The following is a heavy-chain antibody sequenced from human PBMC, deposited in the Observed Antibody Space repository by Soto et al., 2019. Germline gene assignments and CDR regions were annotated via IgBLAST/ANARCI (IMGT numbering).Heavy chain of an antibody. V-gene: IGHV1-18*01. CDR2: ISAYNGNT. D-gene: IGHD6-13*01. CDR3: ARESSSSWYTTTYYYYYMDV. CDR1: GYTFTSYG. Sequence: GASVKVSCKASGYTFTSYGISWVRQAPGQGLEWMGWISAYNGNTNYAQKHQGRVTMTTDTSTSTAYMELRSLRSDDTAVYYCARESSSSWYTTTYYYYYMDVWGKGTTVTVSS. J-gene: IGHJ6*03.